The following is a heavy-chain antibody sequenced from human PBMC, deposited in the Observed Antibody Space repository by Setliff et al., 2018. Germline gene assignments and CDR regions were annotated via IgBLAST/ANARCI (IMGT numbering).Heavy chain of an antibody. Sequence: KTSETLSLTCTVSGDSISRAMYYWSWLRQSAGKGLECIGRIYTDGSTKYNPSLNSRVTLLIDTAKNQISLRLSSVTAADTAVYYCVRTDYSDGRYSMDVWGKGTTVTVSS. J-gene: IGHJ6*03. CDR2: IYTDGST. CDR1: GDSISRAMYY. CDR3: VRTDYSDGRYSMDV. D-gene: IGHD6-19*01. V-gene: IGHV4-61*02.